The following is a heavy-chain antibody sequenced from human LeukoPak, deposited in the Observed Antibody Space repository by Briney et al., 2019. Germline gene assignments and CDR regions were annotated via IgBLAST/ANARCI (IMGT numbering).Heavy chain of an antibody. CDR2: ISPDGSEK. CDR3: ARGDLYDGGGRNWFDP. CDR1: GFTFTTYW. D-gene: IGHD3-16*01. Sequence: GGSLRLSCAASGFTFTTYWMSWVRQAPGKGLEWVAKISPDGSEKYYVDSVKGRFTISRDNAKNSLYLQMNSLRDEDTAVYYCARGDLYDGGGRNWFDPWGQGTLVTVSS. V-gene: IGHV3-7*02. J-gene: IGHJ5*02.